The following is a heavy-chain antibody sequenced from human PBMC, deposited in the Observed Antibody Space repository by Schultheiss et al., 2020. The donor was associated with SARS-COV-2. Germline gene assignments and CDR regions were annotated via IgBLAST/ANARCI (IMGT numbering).Heavy chain of an antibody. J-gene: IGHJ4*02. CDR1: GGSISSYY. D-gene: IGHD5-12*01. Sequence: SETLSLTCAVSGGSISSYYWGWIRQPAGKGLEWIGEINHSGSTNYNPSLKSLVTISVDTSKNQFSLKLSSVTAADTAVYYCAPATGRGYSGYDSDYWGQGTLVTVSS. V-gene: IGHV4-34*01. CDR3: APATGRGYSGYDSDY. CDR2: INHSGST.